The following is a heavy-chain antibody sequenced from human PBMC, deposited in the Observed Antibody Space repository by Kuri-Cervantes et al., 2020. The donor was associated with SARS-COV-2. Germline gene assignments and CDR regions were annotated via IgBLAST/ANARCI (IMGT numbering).Heavy chain of an antibody. CDR2: ISYDGSNK. J-gene: IGHJ4*02. V-gene: IGHV3-30*18. CDR3: AKDQHGIVVVVAAIDY. D-gene: IGHD2-15*01. Sequence: GESLKISCAASGFSFTDAWMTWVRQAPGKGLEWVALISYDGSNKFYADSVKGRFTISRDNSKNTLYLQMNSLRAEDTAVYYCAKDQHGIVVVVAAIDYWGQGILVTVSS. CDR1: GFSFTDAW.